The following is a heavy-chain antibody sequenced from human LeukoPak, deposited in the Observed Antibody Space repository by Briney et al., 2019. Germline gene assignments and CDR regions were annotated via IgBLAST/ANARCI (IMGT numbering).Heavy chain of an antibody. CDR2: IIPIFGTA. J-gene: IGHJ3*02. Sequence: GASVKVSCKASGGTLSSYAISWVRQAPGQGLEWMGGIIPIFGTANYAQKFQGRVTITADESTSTAYMELSSLRSEDTAVYYCARVYDSSGYYRAAGAFDIWGQGTMVTVSS. D-gene: IGHD3-22*01. V-gene: IGHV1-69*13. CDR1: GGTLSSYA. CDR3: ARVYDSSGYYRAAGAFDI.